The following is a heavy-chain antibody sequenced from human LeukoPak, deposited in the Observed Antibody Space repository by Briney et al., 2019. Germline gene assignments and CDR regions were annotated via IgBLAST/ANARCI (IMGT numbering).Heavy chain of an antibody. V-gene: IGHV3-33*01. CDR3: AREGAAGTADFDY. J-gene: IGHJ4*02. CDR2: IWSDGSNK. CDR1: GFTFSSYG. Sequence: GGSLRLSCAASGFTFSSYGMHWVRQAPGKGLEWVAVIWSDGSNKYYADSVKGRFTISRDNSKNTLYLQMNSLRAEDTAVYYCAREGAAGTADFDYWGQGTLVTVSS. D-gene: IGHD6-13*01.